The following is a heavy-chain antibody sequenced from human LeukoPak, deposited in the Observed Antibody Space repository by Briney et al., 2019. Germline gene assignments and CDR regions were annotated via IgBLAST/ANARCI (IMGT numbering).Heavy chain of an antibody. CDR3: ARVPITMIAVVHRPPDY. V-gene: IGHV1-18*01. D-gene: IGHD3-22*01. CDR1: GYTFTSYG. J-gene: IGHJ4*02. Sequence: ASVKVSCKASGYTFTSYGISWVRQAPGQGLEWMGWISAYNGNTNYAQKLQGRVTMTTDTSTSTAYMELRSLRSDDTAVYYCARVPITMIAVVHRPPDYWGQGTLVTVSS. CDR2: ISAYNGNT.